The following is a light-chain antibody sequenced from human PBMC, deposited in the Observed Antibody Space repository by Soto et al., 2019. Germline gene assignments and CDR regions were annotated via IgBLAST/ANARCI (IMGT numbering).Light chain of an antibody. V-gene: IGKV4-1*01. Sequence: DIVMTQSPDSLAVSLGERATLNCKSSQSGLYSATNKNYLAWYQQKPGQPPKLLIYCASTRESGVPDLFSGSGSGTDFTLTISSLQAEDVAVYFCQQYYTTPRTFGQGTKVEIK. CDR2: CAS. CDR3: QQYYTTPRT. J-gene: IGKJ1*01. CDR1: QSGLYSATNKNY.